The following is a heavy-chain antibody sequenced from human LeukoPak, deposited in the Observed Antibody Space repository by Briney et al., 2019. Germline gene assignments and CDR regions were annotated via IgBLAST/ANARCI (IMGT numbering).Heavy chain of an antibody. J-gene: IGHJ4*02. CDR1: VVTPTEAW. CDR2: IKIKTDVGTT. D-gene: IGHD3-22*01. Sequence: RGSPRLSSAPSVVTPTEAWMSSVGEAPGERLEWGGRIKIKTDVGTTTYTAPTKGRSTPSRDASKNTLYVQMNTLKTEDTAVCYCTTGWASSDTSYIDYWGQGTLVTVSS. CDR3: TTGWASSDTSYIDY. V-gene: IGHV3-15*01.